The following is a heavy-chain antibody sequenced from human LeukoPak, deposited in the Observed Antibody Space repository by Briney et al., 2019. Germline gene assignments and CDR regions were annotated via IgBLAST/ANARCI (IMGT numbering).Heavy chain of an antibody. Sequence: GASVKVSCKASGYTFTGYYMHWVRQAPGQGLEWMGWINPNSGGTNYAQKFQGRVTMTRDTSISTAYMELSRLRSDDTAVYYCARGGYYDSSQCSRGVGNYYGMDVWGQGTTVTVSS. CDR1: GYTFTGYY. CDR3: ARGGYYDSSQCSRGVGNYYGMDV. V-gene: IGHV1-2*02. CDR2: INPNSGGT. J-gene: IGHJ6*02. D-gene: IGHD3-22*01.